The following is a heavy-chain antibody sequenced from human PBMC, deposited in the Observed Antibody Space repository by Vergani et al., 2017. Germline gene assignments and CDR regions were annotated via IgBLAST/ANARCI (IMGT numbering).Heavy chain of an antibody. CDR1: GGTFSSYA. D-gene: IGHD5-24*01. V-gene: IGHV1-69*01. CDR3: AREVVEMATISWFDA. Sequence: QVQLVQSGAEAKKPGSSVKVSCKASGGTFSSYAISWVRQAPGQGLEWMGGIIPIFGTANYAQKFQGRVTITADESTSTAYMVLSSLRSEDTAVYYCAREVVEMATISWFDAWGQATLVTVSS. CDR2: IIPIFGTA. J-gene: IGHJ5*02.